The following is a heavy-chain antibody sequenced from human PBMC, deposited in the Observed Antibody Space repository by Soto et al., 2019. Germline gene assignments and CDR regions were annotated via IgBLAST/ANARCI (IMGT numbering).Heavy chain of an antibody. CDR3: ARAPRGYVYYNGMEV. V-gene: IGHV4-4*07. J-gene: IGHJ6*04. CDR1: CGSISSYY. CDR2: IDTSGTT. D-gene: IGHD3-22*01. Sequence: PSETLSLTCTVSCGSISSYYCSCIRQASWKGLEWIGRIDTSGTTKYNPSLRSRVTMSVDAYKKQFSLNLSSVTAADKAVYFCARAPRGYVYYNGMEVGVKGNTVT.